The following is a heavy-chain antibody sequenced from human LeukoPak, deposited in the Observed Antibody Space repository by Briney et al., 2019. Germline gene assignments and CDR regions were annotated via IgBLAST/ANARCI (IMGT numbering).Heavy chain of an antibody. J-gene: IGHJ6*03. V-gene: IGHV1-69*05. CDR3: ARVPYCSSTSCYTGEYYYYYYYMDV. Sequence: ASVTVSCKASGGTFSSYAISWVRQAPGQGLEWMGGIIPIFGTANYAQKFQGRVTITTDESTSTAYMELSSLRSEDAAVYYCARVPYCSSTSCYTGEYYYYYYYMDVWGKGTTVTVSS. CDR1: GGTFSSYA. CDR2: IIPIFGTA. D-gene: IGHD2-2*02.